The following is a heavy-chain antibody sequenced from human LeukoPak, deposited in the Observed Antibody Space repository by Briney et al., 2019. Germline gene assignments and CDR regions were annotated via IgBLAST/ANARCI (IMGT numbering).Heavy chain of an antibody. CDR2: ISYDGSNK. D-gene: IGHD6-19*01. V-gene: IGHV3-30*18. Sequence: GGSLRLSCAASGFSFSRNGMHWVRQAPGKGLGWVAVISYDGSNKYYADSVKGRFTISRDNSKNTLYLQINSLRAEDTAVYYCAKGYSSGWWGFQHWGQGTLVTISS. CDR1: GFSFSRNG. CDR3: AKGYSSGWWGFQH. J-gene: IGHJ1*01.